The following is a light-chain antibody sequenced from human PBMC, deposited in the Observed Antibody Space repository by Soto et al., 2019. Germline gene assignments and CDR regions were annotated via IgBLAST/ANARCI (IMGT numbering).Light chain of an antibody. CDR2: DVS. Sequence: QSALTQPASVSGSPGQSSTISCTGTSSDVGGYNYVSWYQHHPGKAPKLMIFDVSNRPSGVSNRFSGSKSGNTASLTISGLQPEDEADYYCSSYTTSNARQIVFGTGTKATVL. CDR3: SSYTTSNARQIV. CDR1: SSDVGGYNY. V-gene: IGLV2-14*03. J-gene: IGLJ1*01.